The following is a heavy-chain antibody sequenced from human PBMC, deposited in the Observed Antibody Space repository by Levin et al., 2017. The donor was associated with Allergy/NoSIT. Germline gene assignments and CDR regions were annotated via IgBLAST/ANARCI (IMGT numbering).Heavy chain of an antibody. Sequence: GGSLRLSCAASGFTFDDYAMHWVRQAPGKGLEWVSGISSNSGSIGYADSVKGRFTISRDNAKNSLYLQMNSLRTEDTALYYCARDNIGLPDAFDIWGQGTMVIVSS. CDR2: ISSNSGSI. J-gene: IGHJ3*02. D-gene: IGHD3-10*01. V-gene: IGHV3-9*01. CDR1: GFTFDDYA. CDR3: ARDNIGLPDAFDI.